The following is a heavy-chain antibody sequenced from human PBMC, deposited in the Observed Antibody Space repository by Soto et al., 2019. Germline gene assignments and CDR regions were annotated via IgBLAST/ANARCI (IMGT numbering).Heavy chain of an antibody. CDR2: IYWDDDK. J-gene: IGHJ4*02. Sequence: QITLKESGPPLVKPTQTLTLTCTFSGFSLSTSGVGVGWIRQPPGKALEGLALIYWDDDKRYSPSLKSRLTITKDTSKNQVLLTMTNMDPVDTATYYCAHSEVVGATFSYWGQGTLVTVSS. CDR1: GFSLSTSGVG. V-gene: IGHV2-5*02. CDR3: AHSEVVGATFSY. D-gene: IGHD1-26*01.